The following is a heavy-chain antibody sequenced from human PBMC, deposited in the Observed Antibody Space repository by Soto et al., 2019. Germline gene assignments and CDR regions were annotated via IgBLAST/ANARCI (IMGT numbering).Heavy chain of an antibody. CDR1: GGSISSSSYY. CDR3: ACHSFTLVGVVHPPYYYYGMDV. D-gene: IGHD3-3*01. CDR2: IYYSGST. Sequence: SETLSLTCTVSGGSISSSSYYWGWIRQPPGKGLEWIGSIYYSGSTYYNPSLKSPVSISVDTSKNQFSLKLSSVTADGTAVYYGACHSFTLVGVVHPPYYYYGMDVWGQGTTVTVSS. J-gene: IGHJ6*02. V-gene: IGHV4-39*01.